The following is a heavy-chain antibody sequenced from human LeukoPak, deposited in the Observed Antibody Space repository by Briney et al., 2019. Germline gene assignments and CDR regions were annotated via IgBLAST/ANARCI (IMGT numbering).Heavy chain of an antibody. V-gene: IGHV1-2*06. J-gene: IGHJ6*03. Sequence: ASVKVSCKASGYTFTGYYMHWVRQAPGQGLEWMGRINPNRGGTNYAQKFQGRVTMTRDTSISTAYMELSRLRSDDTAVYYCASPSNWGPAYYYYYYMDVWGKGTTVTVSS. CDR3: ASPSNWGPAYYYYYYMDV. CDR1: GYTFTGYY. D-gene: IGHD7-27*01. CDR2: INPNRGGT.